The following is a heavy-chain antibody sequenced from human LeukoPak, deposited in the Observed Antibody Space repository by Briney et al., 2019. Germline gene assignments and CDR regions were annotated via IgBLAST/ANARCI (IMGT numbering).Heavy chain of an antibody. CDR2: IYSGGST. Sequence: GGSLRLSCAASGFTVSSNYMSWVRQAPGKGLEWVSVIYSGGSTYYADSVKGRFTISRDNSKNTLYLQMNSLRAEDTAVYYCAREVDYGGANWFDPWGQGTLVTVSS. J-gene: IGHJ5*02. V-gene: IGHV3-66*01. CDR1: GFTVSSNY. D-gene: IGHD4-23*01. CDR3: AREVDYGGANWFDP.